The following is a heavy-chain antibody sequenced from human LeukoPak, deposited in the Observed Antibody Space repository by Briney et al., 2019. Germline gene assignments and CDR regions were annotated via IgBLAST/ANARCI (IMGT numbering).Heavy chain of an antibody. CDR1: GFTVSSNY. V-gene: IGHV3-53*01. Sequence: GGSLRLSCAASGFTVSSNYMSWVRQAPGKGLEWVSVIHSGGSTYYADSVKGRFTISRDNSKNTLYLQMSSLRAEDTAVYYCARDFSYYGMDVWGQGTTVTVSS. CDR3: ARDFSYYGMDV. CDR2: IHSGGST. J-gene: IGHJ6*02.